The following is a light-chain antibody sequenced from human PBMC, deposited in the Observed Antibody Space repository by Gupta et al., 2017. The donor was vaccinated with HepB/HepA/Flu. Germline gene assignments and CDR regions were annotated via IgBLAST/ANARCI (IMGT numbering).Light chain of an antibody. J-gene: IGKJ1*01. Sequence: DIQMTESPSSLSASVGDRVTITCRASQSISSYLNWYQQKPGKAPKLLIYDASSLQSGVPSRFSGSGSGTDFTLTISSLQPEDFATYYCQQSNSTPLAFGQGTKVEIK. V-gene: IGKV1-39*01. CDR1: QSISSY. CDR3: QQSNSTPLA. CDR2: DAS.